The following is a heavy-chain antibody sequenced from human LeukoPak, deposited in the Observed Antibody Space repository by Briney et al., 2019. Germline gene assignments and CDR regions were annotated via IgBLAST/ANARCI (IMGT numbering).Heavy chain of an antibody. CDR3: ARDNIVVVPAAIIHYYYYYMDV. J-gene: IGHJ6*03. D-gene: IGHD2-2*02. CDR1: GFTFRSYW. Sequence: GGSLRLSRAASGFTFRSYWMSLIRKAPGKGAGCVANIKQEGSEEYYVDSVKRRCTISRDNAKKSLYLQMNSLRAEDTAVYYCARDNIVVVPAAIIHYYYYYMDVWGKGTTVTVSS. CDR2: IKQEGSEE. V-gene: IGHV3-7*01.